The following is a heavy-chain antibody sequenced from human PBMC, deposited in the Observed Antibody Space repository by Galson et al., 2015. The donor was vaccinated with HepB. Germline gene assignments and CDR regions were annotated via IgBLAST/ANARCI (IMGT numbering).Heavy chain of an antibody. D-gene: IGHD3-22*01. V-gene: IGHV1-8*01. J-gene: IGHJ4*02. CDR1: GYTFTTYD. Sequence: SVKVSCKASGYTFTTYDINWVRQATGQGLEWMGWMNPNSANTGYAQKFQGRVTMTGNTAISTAYMELSSLTSEDTAVYYCARAPMRGYYDGSGYYSIDYWGQGTLVTVSS. CDR2: MNPNSANT. CDR3: ARAPMRGYYDGSGYYSIDY.